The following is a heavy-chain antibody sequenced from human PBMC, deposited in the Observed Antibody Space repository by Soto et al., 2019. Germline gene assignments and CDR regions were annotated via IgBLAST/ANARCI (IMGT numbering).Heavy chain of an antibody. J-gene: IGHJ4*02. Sequence: ASVKVYCKASGYSFTIYGITWVRQAPGQVLEWMGWIHTNSGVTKFPQKFQGRVIMTRDTSISTVYMELSRLTSDDTAIYYCARDSPLDNGGNSGLDYWGQGTVVTVSS. CDR1: GYSFTIYG. CDR3: ARDSPLDNGGNSGLDY. V-gene: IGHV1-2*02. CDR2: IHTNSGVT. D-gene: IGHD2-21*02.